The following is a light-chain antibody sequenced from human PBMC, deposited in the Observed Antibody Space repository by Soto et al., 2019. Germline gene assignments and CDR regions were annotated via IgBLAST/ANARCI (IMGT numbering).Light chain of an antibody. J-gene: IGKJ1*01. Sequence: IVMAQSQATLSVSPGERDTLXCRASQSISSKLAWYQQKPGQAPRLLIYGASSRATGIPDRFSGSGSGTDFTLTISRLEPEDFAVYYCQQYETSPRTFGQGTKVDNK. CDR3: QQYETSPRT. CDR1: QSISSK. CDR2: GAS. V-gene: IGKV3-20*01.